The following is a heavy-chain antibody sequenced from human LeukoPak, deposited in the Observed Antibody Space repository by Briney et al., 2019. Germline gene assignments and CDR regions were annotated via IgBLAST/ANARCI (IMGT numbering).Heavy chain of an antibody. Sequence: PGGSLRLSCAASGFTFSSYEMNWVRQAPGKGLEWVSYISSSGSTIYYADSVKGRFTISRDNSKNTLYLQMTSMRAEDTAVYYCARAHRPYYYGSGSQRKGYYFDYWGQGTLVTVSS. V-gene: IGHV3-48*03. CDR3: ARAHRPYYYGSGSQRKGYYFDY. D-gene: IGHD3-10*01. CDR2: ISSSGSTI. J-gene: IGHJ4*02. CDR1: GFTFSSYE.